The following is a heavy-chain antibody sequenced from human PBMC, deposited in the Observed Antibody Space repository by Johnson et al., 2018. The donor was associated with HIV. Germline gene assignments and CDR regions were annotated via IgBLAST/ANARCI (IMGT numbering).Heavy chain of an antibody. CDR2: ISSSGSTI. CDR3: AKEGRDVLRDYDAFDM. D-gene: IGHD4-17*01. J-gene: IGHJ3*02. V-gene: IGHV3-11*04. Sequence: QVQLVESGGGVVQPGRSLRLSCAASGFSLSDYYMSWIRQAPGKGLEWVSYISSSGSTIYYADSLTGRFTISRDNSKNTLYLQMNSLRAEDTAVYYCAKEGRDVLRDYDAFDMWGHGTMVIVSS. CDR1: GFSLSDYY.